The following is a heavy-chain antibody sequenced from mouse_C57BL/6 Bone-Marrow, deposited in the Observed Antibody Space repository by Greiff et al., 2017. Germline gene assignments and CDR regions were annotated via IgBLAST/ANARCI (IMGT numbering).Heavy chain of an antibody. CDR1: GYTFTTYP. CDR3: AKKPYYGNYCAY. CDR2: FHPYNDDP. D-gene: IGHD2-10*01. V-gene: IGHV1-47*01. J-gene: IGHJ3*01. Sequence: VQRVESGAELVKPGASVKMSCKASGYTFTTYPIEWMKQNHGKSLEWIGNFHPYNDDPKYNEKFKGKATFTVEKSSSTVYLELSRLTSDDSAVYYCAKKPYYGNYCAYWGQGTLVTVSA.